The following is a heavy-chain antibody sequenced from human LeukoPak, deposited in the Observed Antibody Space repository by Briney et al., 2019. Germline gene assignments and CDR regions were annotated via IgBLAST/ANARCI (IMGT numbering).Heavy chain of an antibody. V-gene: IGHV3-53*01. CDR1: GFTVSGDN. Sequence: PGGSLRLSCAASGFTVSGDNMSWVRQAPGKGLEWVSLIYSGGATYYADSVKGRFTISRDNAKNSLYLQMNSLRAEDTAVYYCARDITIFGVSYAFDIWGQGTMVTVSS. CDR3: ARDITIFGVSYAFDI. CDR2: IYSGGAT. D-gene: IGHD3-3*01. J-gene: IGHJ3*02.